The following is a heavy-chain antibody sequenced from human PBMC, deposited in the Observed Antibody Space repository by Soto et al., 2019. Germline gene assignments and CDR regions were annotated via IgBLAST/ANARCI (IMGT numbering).Heavy chain of an antibody. D-gene: IGHD3-22*01. CDR1: GFTVRANY. J-gene: IGHJ4*02. CDR3: AGSSGYYLGY. CDR2: IYSGGSK. V-gene: IGHV3-53*01. Sequence: GGSLRLSCAASGFTVRANYMAWVRQAPGKGLEWVSVIYSGGSKYYADSVKGRFTISRDDSKNTLYLQMNSLRAEDMAMYYCAGSSGYYLGYWGQGTLVTVSS.